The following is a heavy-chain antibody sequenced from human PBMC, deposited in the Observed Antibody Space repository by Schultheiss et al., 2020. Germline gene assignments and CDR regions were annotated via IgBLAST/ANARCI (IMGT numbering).Heavy chain of an antibody. CDR3: ARAAGSTSRGYYYYYGVDV. Sequence: SETLSLTCSVSGGSISGYYWSWIRQPPGKGLEWIGHIHYSGSTTYNASLKSRVTISVDRSKNQFSLKLNSVTAADTAVYYCARAAGSTSRGYYYYYGVDVWGQGTTVTVSS. CDR2: IHYSGST. D-gene: IGHD2-2*01. J-gene: IGHJ6*02. V-gene: IGHV4-59*01. CDR1: GGSISGYY.